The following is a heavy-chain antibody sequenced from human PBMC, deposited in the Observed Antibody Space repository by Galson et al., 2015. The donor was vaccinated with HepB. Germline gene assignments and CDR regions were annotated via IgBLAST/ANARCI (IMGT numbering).Heavy chain of an antibody. CDR2: ISAYNGNT. D-gene: IGHD3-3*01. CDR1: GYTFTSYG. V-gene: IGHV1-18*04. J-gene: IGHJ4*02. Sequence: SVKVSCKASGYTFTSYGVSWVRQAPGQGLEWMGWISAYNGNTNYAQKLQGRVTMTTDTSTSTAYMELRSLRSDDTAVYYCARGPYDFWSGPLGGWGQGTLVTVSS. CDR3: ARGPYDFWSGPLGG.